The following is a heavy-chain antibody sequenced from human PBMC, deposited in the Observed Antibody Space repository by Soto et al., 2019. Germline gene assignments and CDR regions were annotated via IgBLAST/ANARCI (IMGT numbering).Heavy chain of an antibody. CDR1: GGTFSSYA. V-gene: IGHV1-69*10. CDR3: ARERSYPVAQYGDYYYYGMDV. Sequence: ASVKVSCKASGGTFSSYAISWVRQAPGQGLEWMGGIIPILGIANYAQKFQGRVTITADKSTSTAYMELSSLRSEDTAVYYCARERSYPVAQYGDYYYYGMDVWGQGTTVTVSS. D-gene: IGHD4-17*01. CDR2: IIPILGIA. J-gene: IGHJ6*02.